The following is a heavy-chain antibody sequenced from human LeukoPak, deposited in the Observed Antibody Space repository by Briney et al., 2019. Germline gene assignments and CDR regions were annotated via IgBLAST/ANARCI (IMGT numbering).Heavy chain of an antibody. CDR3: LSAAGY. CDR2: IKPDGTEK. Sequence: GGSLRLSCAASGLTFSNFWMNWVRQAPGKGLEWVASIKPDGTEKYYLDSVKGRFTISRDNAKKSFYLQMNSLRPEDTAVYYALSAAGYWGQGTPVTVSS. CDR1: GLTFSNFW. D-gene: IGHD2-15*01. J-gene: IGHJ4*02. V-gene: IGHV3-7*05.